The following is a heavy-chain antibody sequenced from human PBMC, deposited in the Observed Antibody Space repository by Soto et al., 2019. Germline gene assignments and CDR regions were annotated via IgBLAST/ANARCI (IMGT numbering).Heavy chain of an antibody. V-gene: IGHV4-30-4*01. CDR3: ARVRYDYVSQYFDY. CDR2: IYYSGST. Sequence: QVQLQESGPGLVKPSQTLSLTCTVSGGSISSGDYYWSWIRQPPGKGLEWIGYIYYSGSTYYNPSLKSRVTXXVXTFXNQCSLKLSSVTAADTAVYYCARVRYDYVSQYFDYWGQGTLVTVSS. CDR1: GGSISSGDYY. D-gene: IGHD3-16*01. J-gene: IGHJ4*02.